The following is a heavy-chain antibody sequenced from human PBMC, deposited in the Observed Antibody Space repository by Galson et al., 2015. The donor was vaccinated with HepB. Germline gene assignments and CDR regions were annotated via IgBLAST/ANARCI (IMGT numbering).Heavy chain of an antibody. CDR1: GGSFSGYY. CDR2: INHSGST. CDR3: ASLPAWYSSGWFPLDY. Sequence: TLSLTCAVYGGSFSGYYWSWIRQTPGKGLEWIGEINHSGSTNYNPSLKSRVTISIDTSKNQFSLKLSSVTAADTAVYYCASLPAWYSSGWFPLDYWGQGTLVTVSS. J-gene: IGHJ4*02. D-gene: IGHD6-19*01. V-gene: IGHV4-34*01.